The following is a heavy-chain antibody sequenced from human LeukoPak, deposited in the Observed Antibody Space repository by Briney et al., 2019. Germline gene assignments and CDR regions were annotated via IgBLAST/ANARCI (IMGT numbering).Heavy chain of an antibody. Sequence: GGSLRLSCAASGFTFSSYSMSWVRQAPGKGLEWVSAISSSSSYIYYADSVKGRFTISRDNSKNSLYLQMNSLRAEDPAVYYCARNLRIAVAGGDYWGQGTLVTVSS. CDR2: ISSSSSYI. CDR3: ARNLRIAVAGGDY. J-gene: IGHJ4*02. CDR1: GFTFSSYS. D-gene: IGHD6-19*01. V-gene: IGHV3-21*01.